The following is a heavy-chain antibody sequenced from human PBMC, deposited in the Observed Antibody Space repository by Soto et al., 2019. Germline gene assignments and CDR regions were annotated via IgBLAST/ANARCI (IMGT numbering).Heavy chain of an antibody. Sequence: QVQLVESGGGVVQPGRSLRLSCAASGFTFSSYGMHWVRQAPGKGLEWVAVISYDGSNKYYADSVKSRFTISRDNSKNTLYLQMNSLRAEDTAVYYCAKSLSAVAGTSDLSYWGQGTLVTVSS. V-gene: IGHV3-30*18. CDR3: AKSLSAVAGTSDLSY. CDR2: ISYDGSNK. J-gene: IGHJ4*02. CDR1: GFTFSSYG. D-gene: IGHD6-19*01.